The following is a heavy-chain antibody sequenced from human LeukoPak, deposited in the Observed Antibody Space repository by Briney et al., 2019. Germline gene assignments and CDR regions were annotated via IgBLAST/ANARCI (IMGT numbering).Heavy chain of an antibody. Sequence: GGSLRLSCAASGFTFSSYAMHWVRQAPGKGLEWVSAISVSAGSTYYADSVKGRFTISRDNSKNTLYLQMNSLRAEDTAVYYCATGSVRYSASWYSQEGDYWGPGTLVTVSS. CDR2: ISVSAGST. J-gene: IGHJ4*02. V-gene: IGHV3-23*01. CDR1: GFTFSSYA. D-gene: IGHD6-13*01. CDR3: ATGSVRYSASWYSQEGDY.